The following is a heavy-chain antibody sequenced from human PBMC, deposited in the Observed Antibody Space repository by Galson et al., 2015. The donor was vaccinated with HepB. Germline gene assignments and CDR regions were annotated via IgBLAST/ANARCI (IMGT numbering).Heavy chain of an antibody. CDR1: GFTFSSYG. J-gene: IGHJ6*03. D-gene: IGHD2-2*01. Sequence: SLRLSCAASGFTFSSYGMHWVRQAPGKGLEWVAVISYDGSNKYYADSVKGRFTISRDNSKNTLYLQMNSLRAEDTAVYYCAKDSFDCSSTSCYGNYYYYMDVWGKGTTVTASS. V-gene: IGHV3-30*18. CDR3: AKDSFDCSSTSCYGNYYYYMDV. CDR2: ISYDGSNK.